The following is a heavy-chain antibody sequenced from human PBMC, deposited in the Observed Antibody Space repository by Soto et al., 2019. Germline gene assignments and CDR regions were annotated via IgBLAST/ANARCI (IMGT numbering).Heavy chain of an antibody. V-gene: IGHV1-18*01. CDR1: GYTFTSYG. CDR3: ARDRGNYDFWSGYYTRPADYYYYYMDA. D-gene: IGHD3-3*01. Sequence: ASGKVSCETSGYTFTSYGISGVRQAPGQGLEWMGWISAYNGNTNYAQKLRGRVTMTTDTSTSTAYMELRSLRSDDTAVYYCARDRGNYDFWSGYYTRPADYYYYYMDAWGKGTTVTVSS. CDR2: ISAYNGNT. J-gene: IGHJ6*03.